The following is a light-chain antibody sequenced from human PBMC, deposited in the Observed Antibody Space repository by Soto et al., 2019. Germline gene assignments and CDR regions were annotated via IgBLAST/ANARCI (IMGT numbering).Light chain of an antibody. CDR1: QSVRTN. CDR2: GAS. J-gene: IGKJ1*01. Sequence: EIVMTQSPGTLSVSSGERVILSCRASQSVRTNLAWYQQKPGQAPRLLIYGASTRAKDIPARFSGSGSGTEFTLSITSLQSEDSASYYCQQYDTWPRTFGQGTKVEFK. V-gene: IGKV3-15*01. CDR3: QQYDTWPRT.